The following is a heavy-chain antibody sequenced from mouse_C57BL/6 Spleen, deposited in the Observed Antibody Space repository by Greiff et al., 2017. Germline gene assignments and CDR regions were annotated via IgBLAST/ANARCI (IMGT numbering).Heavy chain of an antibody. Sequence: EVQLVESGGDLVKPGASLKLSCAASGFTFSSYGMSWVRQTPDKRLEWVATISSGGSYTYYPDSVKGRFTISRDNAKNTRYLQKSSLKSEDTAMYCCARRNYSMDYWGQGTSLTVSS. V-gene: IGHV5-6*01. D-gene: IGHD2-5*01. CDR3: ARRNYSMDY. J-gene: IGHJ2*02. CDR1: GFTFSSYG. CDR2: ISSGGSYT.